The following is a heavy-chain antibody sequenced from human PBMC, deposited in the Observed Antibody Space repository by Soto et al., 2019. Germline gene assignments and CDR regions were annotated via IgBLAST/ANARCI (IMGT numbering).Heavy chain of an antibody. CDR2: IIPIFGTA. V-gene: IGHV1-69*13. J-gene: IGHJ6*02. CDR1: GGTFSSYA. CDR3: ARAEGYCSGGSCYGGYYGMDV. Sequence: SVKVSCKASGGTFSSYAISWVRQAPGQGLERMGGIIPIFGTANYAQKFQGRVTITADESTSTAYMELSSLRSEDTAVYYCARAEGYCSGGSCYGGYYGMDVWGQGTTVTVSS. D-gene: IGHD2-15*01.